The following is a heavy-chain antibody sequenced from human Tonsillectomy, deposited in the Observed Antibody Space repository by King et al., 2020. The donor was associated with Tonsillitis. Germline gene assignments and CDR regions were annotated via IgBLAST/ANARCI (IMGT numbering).Heavy chain of an antibody. CDR1: GFTFSSYA. CDR3: TKDMYSGTYYYYGVDV. V-gene: IGHV3-23*03. D-gene: IGHD1-26*01. CDR2: IYSGGSNT. J-gene: IGHJ6*02. Sequence: VQLVESGGGLVQPGGSLRLSCAASGFTFSSYAMSWVRQAPGKGLEWVSLIYSGGSNTYYADSVKGRFTISRDTSKNTLYLQMNSLRAEDMAVYYCTKDMYSGTYYYYGVDVWGQGTTVTVSS.